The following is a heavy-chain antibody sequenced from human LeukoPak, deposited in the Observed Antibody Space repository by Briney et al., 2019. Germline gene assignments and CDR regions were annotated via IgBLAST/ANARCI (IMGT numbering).Heavy chain of an antibody. CDR1: GFTFSSYA. CDR2: ISGSGGST. D-gene: IGHD2-2*01. CDR3: AKARILGRIVVVPAATKAFDI. Sequence: PGGSLRLSCAASGFTFSSYAMSWVRQAPGKGLEWVSAISGSGGSTYYADSVKGRFTISRDNSKNTLYLQMNSLRAEDTAVYYCAKARILGRIVVVPAATKAFDIWGQGTMVTVSS. J-gene: IGHJ3*02. V-gene: IGHV3-23*01.